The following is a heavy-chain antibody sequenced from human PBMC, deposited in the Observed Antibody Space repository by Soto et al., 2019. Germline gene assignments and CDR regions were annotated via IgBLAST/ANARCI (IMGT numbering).Heavy chain of an antibody. J-gene: IGHJ4*02. CDR3: AKDKRGSGSHYDAADY. CDR2: ISYDGSNK. CDR1: GFTFSSYG. D-gene: IGHD3-10*01. V-gene: IGHV3-30*18. Sequence: QVQLVESGGGVVQPGRSLRLSCAASGFTFSSYGMHWVRQAPGKGLEWVAVISYDGSNKYYADSVKGRFTISRDNSKNTLYLQMNSLRAEDTAVYYCAKDKRGSGSHYDAADYWGQGTLVTVSS.